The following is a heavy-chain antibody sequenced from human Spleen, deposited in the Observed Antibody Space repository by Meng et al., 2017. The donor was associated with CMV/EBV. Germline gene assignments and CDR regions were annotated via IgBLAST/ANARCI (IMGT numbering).Heavy chain of an antibody. D-gene: IGHD3-3*01. V-gene: IGHV1-18*01. CDR2: ITTYNANT. Sequence: SGYTFTSYGISWVRQAPGQGLEWMGWITTYNANTNYAQKFQGRVTMTTDTSTSTAYMELRSLRSDDTAVYYCASSPFGAVTSHLDYWGQGTLVTVSS. J-gene: IGHJ4*02. CDR3: ASSPFGAVTSHLDY. CDR1: GYTFTSYG.